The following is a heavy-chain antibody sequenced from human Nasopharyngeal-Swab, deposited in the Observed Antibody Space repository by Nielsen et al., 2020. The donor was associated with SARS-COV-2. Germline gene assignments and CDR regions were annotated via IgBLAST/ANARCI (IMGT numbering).Heavy chain of an antibody. CDR3: ARATYYYDSSGYSQGKAFDY. D-gene: IGHD3-22*01. CDR1: GFSLSTSGMC. V-gene: IGHV2-70*11. CDR2: IDWDDDK. Sequence: SGPTLVKPTQTLTLTCTFSGFSLSTSGMCVSWIRQPPGKALEWLARIDWDDDKYYSTSLKTRLTISKDTSKNQVVLTMTNMDPVDTATYYCARATYYYDSSGYSQGKAFDYWAREPWSPSPQ. J-gene: IGHJ4*02.